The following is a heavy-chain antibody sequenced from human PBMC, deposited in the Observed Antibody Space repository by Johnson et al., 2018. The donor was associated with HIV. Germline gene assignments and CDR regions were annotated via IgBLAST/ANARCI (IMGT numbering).Heavy chain of an antibody. Sequence: QVQLVESGGGVVQPGGSLRLSCAASGFTFSKYGMHWVRQAPGTGLDWVAFIRYDGSSRYYADSVKGRFTISRDKSKDTLYLQMSSLRAEDTAVYYCARIDYSNYEEAFDIWGQGTMVTVSS. J-gene: IGHJ3*02. V-gene: IGHV3-30*02. CDR2: IRYDGSSR. CDR1: GFTFSKYG. CDR3: ARIDYSNYEEAFDI. D-gene: IGHD4-11*01.